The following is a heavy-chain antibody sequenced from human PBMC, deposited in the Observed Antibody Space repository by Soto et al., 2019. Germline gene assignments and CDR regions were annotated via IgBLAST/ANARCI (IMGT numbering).Heavy chain of an antibody. V-gene: IGHV1-2*04. CDR1: GYTFPGYY. D-gene: IGHD2-2*02. J-gene: IGHJ6*02. CDR2: INPNSGGT. CDR3: ARSDIVVVPAAIGYYYPGMDV. Sequence: ASVKVSCKASGYTFPGYYMHWVRQAPGQGLEWMGWINPNSGGTNYAQKFQGWVTMTRDTSISTAYMELSRLRSDDTAVYYCARSDIVVVPAAIGYYYPGMDVWGQGTTVTVSS.